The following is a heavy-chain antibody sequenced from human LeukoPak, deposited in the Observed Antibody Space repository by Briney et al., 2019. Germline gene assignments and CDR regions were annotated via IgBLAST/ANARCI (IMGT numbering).Heavy chain of an antibody. V-gene: IGHV3-48*03. CDR1: GFNFRSYE. Sequence: GRSLRLSCAASGFNFRSYEMNWVRQAPGKGLEWVSYISNTDETRTYADSVKGRFTISRDNAKNSLHLEMNILRAEDTAVYYCAREIVSAVAGNFDYWGQGTLVTVSS. CDR2: ISNTDETR. CDR3: AREIVSAVAGNFDY. D-gene: IGHD6-19*01. J-gene: IGHJ4*02.